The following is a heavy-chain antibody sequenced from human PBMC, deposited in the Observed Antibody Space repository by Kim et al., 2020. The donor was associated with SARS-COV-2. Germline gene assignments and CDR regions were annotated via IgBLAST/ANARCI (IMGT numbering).Heavy chain of an antibody. J-gene: IGHJ3*02. V-gene: IGHV1-3*01. Sequence: QKLPGRVTITGDTSASTAYMELSSMKSEDTAVYYCARIHYDSSGYDALDIWGQGTMVTVSS. CDR3: ARIHYDSSGYDALDI. D-gene: IGHD3-22*01.